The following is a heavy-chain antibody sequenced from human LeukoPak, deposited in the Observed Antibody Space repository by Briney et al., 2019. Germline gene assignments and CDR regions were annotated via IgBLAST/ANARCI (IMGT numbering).Heavy chain of an antibody. Sequence: ASVKVSCKASGYTFTGYYMHWVRQAPGQGLEWMGWINPNSGGTNYAQKFQGRVTMTRDTSISTAYMELSRLRFDDTAVYYCVTDSTMVRGVIMSYDYWGQGTLVTVSS. CDR2: INPNSGGT. D-gene: IGHD3-10*01. CDR3: VTDSTMVRGVIMSYDY. J-gene: IGHJ4*02. CDR1: GYTFTGYY. V-gene: IGHV1-2*02.